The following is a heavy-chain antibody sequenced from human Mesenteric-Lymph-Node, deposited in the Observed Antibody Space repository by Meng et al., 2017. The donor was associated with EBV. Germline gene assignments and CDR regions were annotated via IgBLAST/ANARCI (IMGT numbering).Heavy chain of an antibody. CDR1: GYTFLGYY. V-gene: IGHV1-2*06. D-gene: IGHD4-17*01. J-gene: IGHJ4*02. CDR3: ARGPMTTVTMDDY. CDR2: IKPNRGDT. Sequence: GQLVQPGAEWKKPGTALKATCKDSGYTFLGYYLQWVGQAPGQELEWLGRIKPNRGDTNYAQRFQGRVTMTRDTSISTDYMELSSLRSDDTAVYFCARGPMTTVTMDDYWGQGTLVTVSS.